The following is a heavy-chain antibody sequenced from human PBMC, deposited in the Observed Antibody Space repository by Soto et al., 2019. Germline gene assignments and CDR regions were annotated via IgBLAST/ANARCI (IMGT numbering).Heavy chain of an antibody. CDR3: AKDIKSTGGYFGLDL. CDR2: ISWNSGTI. V-gene: IGHV3-9*01. D-gene: IGHD1-1*01. Sequence: GGSLRLSCAASGFTFDDHAMHWVRQGPGKGLEWVSGISWNSGTIVYADSVKGRFTISRDNTKNSLYLQMDSLRREETALYYCAKDIKSTGGYFGLDLWRQGTTVT. CDR1: GFTFDDHA. J-gene: IGHJ6*02.